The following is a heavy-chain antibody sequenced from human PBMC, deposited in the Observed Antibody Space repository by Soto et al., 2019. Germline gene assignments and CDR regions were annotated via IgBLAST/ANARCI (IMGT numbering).Heavy chain of an antibody. CDR1: GFTFSSYW. J-gene: IGHJ4*02. CDR3: ARVLLWFGEIDY. Sequence: GGSLRLSCAASGFTFSSYWMHWVRQAPGKGLVWVSRINRDGSSTSYADSVKGRFTISRDNAKNTLYLQMNSLRAEDTAVYYCARVLLWFGEIDYWGQGTLVTVSS. V-gene: IGHV3-74*01. D-gene: IGHD3-10*01. CDR2: INRDGSST.